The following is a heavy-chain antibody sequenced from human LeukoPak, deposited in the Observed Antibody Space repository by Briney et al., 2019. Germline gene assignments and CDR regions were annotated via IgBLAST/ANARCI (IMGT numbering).Heavy chain of an antibody. Sequence: GGSLRLSCAASGFTFSSYWMHWVRQAPGKGLVWVSRINGDGSSTTYADSVKGQFTISRDNAKNSLYLQMNSLRAEDTALYYCAKVGGGYSYGSIGGDAFDIWGQGTMVTVSS. CDR3: AKVGGGYSYGSIGGDAFDI. CDR2: INGDGSST. D-gene: IGHD5-18*01. V-gene: IGHV3-74*03. CDR1: GFTFSSYW. J-gene: IGHJ3*02.